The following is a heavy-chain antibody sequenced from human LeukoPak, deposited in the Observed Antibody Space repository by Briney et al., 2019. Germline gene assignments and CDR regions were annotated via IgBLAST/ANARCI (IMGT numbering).Heavy chain of an antibody. V-gene: IGHV1-69*04. CDR2: IIPILGIA. CDR3: ATLAVAGTARDY. D-gene: IGHD6-19*01. Sequence: ASVKVSCKASGGTFSSYAISWVRQAPGQGPEWMGRIIPILGIANYAQKFQGRVTITADKSTSTAYMELSSLRSEDTAVYYCATLAVAGTARDYWGQGTLVTVSS. J-gene: IGHJ4*02. CDR1: GGTFSSYA.